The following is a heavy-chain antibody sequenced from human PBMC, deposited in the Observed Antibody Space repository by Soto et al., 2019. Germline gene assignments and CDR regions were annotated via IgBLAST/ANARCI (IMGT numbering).Heavy chain of an antibody. V-gene: IGHV5-51*01. CDR1: GYSFTSYW. D-gene: IGHD6-13*01. Sequence: PGESLKISCKGSGYSFTSYWIGWVRQMPGKGLEWMGIIYPGDSDTRYSPSFQGQVTISADKSISTAYLQWSSLKASDTAMYYCARTSAAGKYYYGMDVCGQGTTVNVSS. CDR2: IYPGDSDT. J-gene: IGHJ6*02. CDR3: ARTSAAGKYYYGMDV.